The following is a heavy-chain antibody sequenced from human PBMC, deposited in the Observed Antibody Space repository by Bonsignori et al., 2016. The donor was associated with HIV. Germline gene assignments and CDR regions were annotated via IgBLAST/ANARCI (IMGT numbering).Heavy chain of an antibody. J-gene: IGHJ4*02. CDR3: ARGELSYDY. CDR2: MNPNSGNT. V-gene: IGHV1-8*01. Sequence: VRQMPGKGLEWMGWMNPNSGNTGYAQKFQGRVTMTRNTSISTAYMELSSLRSEDTAIYYCARGELSYDYWGQGTLVTVSS. D-gene: IGHD1-26*01.